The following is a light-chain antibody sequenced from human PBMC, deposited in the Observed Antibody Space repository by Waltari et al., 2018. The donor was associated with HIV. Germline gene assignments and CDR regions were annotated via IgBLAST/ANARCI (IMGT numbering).Light chain of an antibody. V-gene: IGKV1-33*01. CDR2: DAS. CDR3: QQYDNPSGIFT. Sequence: DIQMTQSPSSLSASVGDRVTITCQASQDISNYLNWYQQKPGKAPKLLIYDASNLETGVPSRFSGSGSGTDFTFTISSLQPEDIATYYCQQYDNPSGIFTFGPGTKVDIK. CDR1: QDISNY. J-gene: IGKJ3*01.